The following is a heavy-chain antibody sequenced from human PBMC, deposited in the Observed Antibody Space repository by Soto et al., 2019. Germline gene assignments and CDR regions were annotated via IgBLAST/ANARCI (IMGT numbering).Heavy chain of an antibody. CDR2: INAGNGDT. CDR3: ARGTCGGGSCYPGPNAY. Sequence: QVQLVQSGAEVKKPGASVKVSCKASGYTVTTYAMHWVRQAPGQRLEWMGWINAGNGDTKYSQKFQGRVSITRDTAASTAYMELISLRSEDTAVYYCARGTCGGGSCYPGPNAYWGQGTLVTVSS. V-gene: IGHV1-3*01. CDR1: GYTVTTYA. J-gene: IGHJ4*02. D-gene: IGHD2-15*01.